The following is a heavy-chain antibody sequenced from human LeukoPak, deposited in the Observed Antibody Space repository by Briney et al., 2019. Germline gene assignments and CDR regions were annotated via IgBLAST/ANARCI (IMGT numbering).Heavy chain of an antibody. CDR3: VLREGGT. CDR2: ISGSGGGT. V-gene: IGHV3-23*01. Sequence: GGSLRLSCAASGFIFSSNAMSWVRQAPGKGLEWVSTISGSGGGTYYADSVKGRFTISRDNSKNTLYLQMNSLRVEDTAVYYCVLREGGTWGQGALVTVSS. D-gene: IGHD3-16*01. CDR1: GFIFSSNA. J-gene: IGHJ4*02.